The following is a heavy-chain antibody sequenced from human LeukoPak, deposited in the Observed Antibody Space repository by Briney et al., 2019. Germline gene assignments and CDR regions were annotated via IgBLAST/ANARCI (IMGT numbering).Heavy chain of an antibody. CDR2: IYYSGST. D-gene: IGHD6-13*01. CDR1: GGSISSSSYY. V-gene: IGHV4-39*07. CDR3: ARYPVIAAASTEVY. J-gene: IGHJ4*02. Sequence: SETLSLTCTVSGGSISSSSYYWGWIRQPPGKGLEWIGSIYYSGSTYYNPSLKSRVTISVDTSKNQFSLKLSSVTAADTAVYCCARYPVIAAASTEVYWGQGTLVTVSS.